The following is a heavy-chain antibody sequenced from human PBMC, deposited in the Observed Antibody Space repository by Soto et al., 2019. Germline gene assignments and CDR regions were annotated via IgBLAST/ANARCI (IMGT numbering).Heavy chain of an antibody. V-gene: IGHV3-30*18. D-gene: IGHD6-19*01. Sequence: QVQLVESGGGVVQPGRSLRLSCAASGFTFSSYGMHWVRQAPGKGLEWVAVISYDGSNKYYADSVKGRFTISRDNSKNTLYLQMNSLRAEDTAVYYCAKAGRDSSGYYFDYWGQGTLVTVSS. CDR2: ISYDGSNK. J-gene: IGHJ4*02. CDR3: AKAGRDSSGYYFDY. CDR1: GFTFSSYG.